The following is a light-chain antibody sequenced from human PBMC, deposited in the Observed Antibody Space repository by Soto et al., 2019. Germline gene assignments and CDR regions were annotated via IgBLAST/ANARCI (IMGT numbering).Light chain of an antibody. Sequence: EIVLTQSPGTLSLSPGERATLSCRASQSVSSYLAWYQQKPGQAPRLLIHDASNRATGTPARFSGSGSGTDFTLTISSLEPEDFAVYYCQQRSKWPLTFGGGTKVDIK. V-gene: IGKV3-11*01. CDR3: QQRSKWPLT. CDR2: DAS. J-gene: IGKJ4*01. CDR1: QSVSSY.